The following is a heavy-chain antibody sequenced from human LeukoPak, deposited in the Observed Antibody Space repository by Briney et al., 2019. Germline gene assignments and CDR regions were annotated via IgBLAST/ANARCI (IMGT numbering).Heavy chain of an antibody. Sequence: PSETLSLTCTVSGGSVNSGTYYWSWIRQPPGKGLEWIGYISYSGSTNYNPSLKSRVTISVDTSKNQFSQKLSSVTAADTAVYYCARGGRWLQFNYWGQGTLVTVSS. CDR1: GGSVNSGTYY. J-gene: IGHJ4*02. D-gene: IGHD5-24*01. CDR2: ISYSGST. V-gene: IGHV4-61*01. CDR3: ARGGRWLQFNY.